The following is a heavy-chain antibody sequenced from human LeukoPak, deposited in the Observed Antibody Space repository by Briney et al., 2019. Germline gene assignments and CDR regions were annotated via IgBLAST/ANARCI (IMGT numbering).Heavy chain of an antibody. CDR2: INPNSGGT. D-gene: IGHD4-17*01. Sequence: ASVKVSCKASGYTFAGYYMHWVRQAPGQGLEWMGWINPNSGGTNYAQKFQGRVTMTSDTSISTAYMELSRLRFDDTAVYYCARPRDYGDYDAFDIWSQGTMVTVSS. V-gene: IGHV1-2*02. J-gene: IGHJ3*02. CDR3: ARPRDYGDYDAFDI. CDR1: GYTFAGYY.